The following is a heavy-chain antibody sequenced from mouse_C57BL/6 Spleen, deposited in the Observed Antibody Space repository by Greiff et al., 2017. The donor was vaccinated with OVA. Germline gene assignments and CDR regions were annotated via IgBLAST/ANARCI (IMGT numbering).Heavy chain of an antibody. Sequence: VKLKESGPGLVAPSQSLSITCTVSGFSLTSYGVHWVRQPPGKGLEWLGVIWSDGSTTYNSALKSRLSISKDNSKSQVFLKMNSLQTDDTAMYYCARHGGLRCYCDDWGKGTTVTVSA. CDR1: GFSLTSYG. CDR2: IWSDGST. CDR3: ARHGGLRCYCDD. J-gene: IGHJ1*03. V-gene: IGHV2-6-1*01.